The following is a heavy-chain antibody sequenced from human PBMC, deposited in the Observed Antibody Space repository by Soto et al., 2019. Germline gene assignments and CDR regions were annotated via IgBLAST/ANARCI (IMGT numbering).Heavy chain of an antibody. CDR3: ARGDCSGGRCYYYCGMDV. Sequence: GGSLRLSCAASGFSVSSNYLTWVRQAPGKGLEWVSIIYSGGAGGSTYYADSVQGRFTISRDTSKNTLYLQMNSLRAEDSAVYYCARGDCSGGRCYYYCGMDVWGQGTTVTVSS. CDR1: GFSVSSNY. D-gene: IGHD2-15*01. V-gene: IGHV3-66*01. CDR2: IYSGGAGGST. J-gene: IGHJ6*02.